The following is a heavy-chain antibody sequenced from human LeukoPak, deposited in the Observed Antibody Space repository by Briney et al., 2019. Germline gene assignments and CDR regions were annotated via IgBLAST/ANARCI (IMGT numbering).Heavy chain of an antibody. J-gene: IGHJ4*02. CDR1: GGSFSGYY. CDR2: INHSGST. CDR3: ARLHKQWLVRSYYFDY. D-gene: IGHD6-19*01. V-gene: IGHV4-34*01. Sequence: SETLSLTCAVYGGSFSGYYWSWIRQPPGKGLEWIGEINHSGSTNYNPSLKSRVTISVDTSKNQFSLKLSSVTAADTAVYYCARLHKQWLVRSYYFDYWGQGTLVTVSS.